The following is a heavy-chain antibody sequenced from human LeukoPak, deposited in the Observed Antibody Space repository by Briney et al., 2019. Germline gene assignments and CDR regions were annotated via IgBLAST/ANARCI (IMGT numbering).Heavy chain of an antibody. CDR3: ARFSYGSSWSDY. J-gene: IGHJ4*02. Sequence: GGSLRLSCAASGFTFSHYAMHWVRQAPGKGLEWVSYISSGSTTIYYADSVQGRFTISRDNAKNSLYLQMNSLTDEDTAVYYCARFSYGSSWSDYWGQGTLVTVSS. V-gene: IGHV3-48*02. D-gene: IGHD6-13*01. CDR2: ISSGSTTI. CDR1: GFTFSHYA.